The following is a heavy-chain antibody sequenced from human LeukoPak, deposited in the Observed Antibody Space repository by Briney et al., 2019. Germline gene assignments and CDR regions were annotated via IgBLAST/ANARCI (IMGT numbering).Heavy chain of an antibody. D-gene: IGHD3-22*01. CDR3: AKSFYDSGGYYRIIDY. V-gene: IGHV3-30*18. CDR2: ISYDGSNK. Sequence: PGRSLRLSCAASGFTSNSYSMYWVRQAPGKGLEWVAVISYDGSNKYYADSVKGRFTISRDNSKNTLHLQMNSLRVEDAAVYYCAKSFYDSGGYYRIIDYWGQGTLVTVSS. J-gene: IGHJ4*02. CDR1: GFTSNSYS.